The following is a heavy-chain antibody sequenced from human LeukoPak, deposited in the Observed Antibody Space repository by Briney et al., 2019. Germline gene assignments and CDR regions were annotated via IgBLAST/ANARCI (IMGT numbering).Heavy chain of an antibody. J-gene: IGHJ4*02. CDR1: GFIFSSYS. CDR2: ISSSSSFI. Sequence: GGSLRLSCAASGFIFSSYSMNWVRQAPGRGLEWVSSISSSSSFIYYADSVKGRFTISRDDAKNSLYLQLNSLRAEDTAVYYCARDYTGYYFDYWGQGTLVTVSS. D-gene: IGHD3-10*01. V-gene: IGHV3-21*01. CDR3: ARDYTGYYFDY.